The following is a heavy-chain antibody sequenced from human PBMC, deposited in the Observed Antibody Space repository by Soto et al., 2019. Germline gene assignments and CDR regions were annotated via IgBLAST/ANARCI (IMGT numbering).Heavy chain of an antibody. Sequence: AASVKVSCKASGGTFSSYAISWVRQAPGQGLEWMGGIIPIFGTANYAQKFQGRVTITADKSTSTAYMELSSLRSEDTAVYYCASGPYGSGSYYPRFDYWGQGTLVTVSS. D-gene: IGHD3-10*01. CDR2: IIPIFGTA. J-gene: IGHJ4*02. V-gene: IGHV1-69*06. CDR1: GGTFSSYA. CDR3: ASGPYGSGSYYPRFDY.